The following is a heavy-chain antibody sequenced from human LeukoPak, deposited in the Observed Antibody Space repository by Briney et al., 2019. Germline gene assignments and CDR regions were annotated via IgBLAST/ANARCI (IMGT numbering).Heavy chain of an antibody. CDR3: ARDILGYCSSTSCSYFDY. CDR2: INPNSGGT. V-gene: IGHV1-2*02. Sequence: ASVKVSCKASGGTFSSYAISWVRQAPGQGLEWMGGINPNSGGTNYAQKFQGRVTMTRDTSISTAYMELSRLRSDDTAVYYCARDILGYCSSTSCSYFDYWGQGTLVTVSS. CDR1: GGTFSSYA. J-gene: IGHJ4*02. D-gene: IGHD2-2*01.